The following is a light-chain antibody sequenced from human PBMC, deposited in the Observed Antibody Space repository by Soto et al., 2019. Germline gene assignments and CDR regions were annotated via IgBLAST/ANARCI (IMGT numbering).Light chain of an antibody. J-gene: IGKJ1*01. CDR1: QSVSWY. CDR2: DAS. V-gene: IGKV3-11*01. CDR3: QQRANWPPVT. Sequence: ELVLTQSPATLSLSPGDRATLSCRSSQSVSWYLDLALYQQKPGQAPRLLIHDASSRATGIPARFSGSGSGTDFSLTISSLEPEDFAVYFCQQRANWPPVTFGQGTKVDIK.